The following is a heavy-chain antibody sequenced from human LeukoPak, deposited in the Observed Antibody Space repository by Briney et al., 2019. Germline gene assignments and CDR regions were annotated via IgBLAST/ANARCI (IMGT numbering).Heavy chain of an antibody. J-gene: IGHJ6*03. CDR3: ARGYIWGSYRYTGYYYMDV. V-gene: IGHV1-18*01. CDR1: GHTFTSYG. CDR2: ISAYNGNT. Sequence: ASVKVSCKASGHTFTSYGISWVRQAPGQGLEWMGWISAYNGNTNYAQKLQGRVTMTTDTSTSTAYMELRSLRSDDTAVYYCARGYIWGSYRYTGYYYMDVWGKGTTVTVSS. D-gene: IGHD3-16*02.